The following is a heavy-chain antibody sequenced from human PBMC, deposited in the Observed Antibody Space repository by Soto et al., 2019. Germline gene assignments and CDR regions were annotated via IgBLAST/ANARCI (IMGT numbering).Heavy chain of an antibody. CDR1: CASIRSTDYY. J-gene: IGHJ5*02. D-gene: IGHD2-21*02. CDR2: VYYTGST. Sequence: SETLSLTCTVSCASIRSTDYYWSWIRQAPGKGLEWIGYVYYTGSTYYNPSLMSRLTISVDTSKNQFSLKLTSVTAAETAVYYCVRTAREGAVAPHWFDRWGQGTQVTVSS. CDR3: VRTAREGAVAPHWFDR. V-gene: IGHV4-30-4*01.